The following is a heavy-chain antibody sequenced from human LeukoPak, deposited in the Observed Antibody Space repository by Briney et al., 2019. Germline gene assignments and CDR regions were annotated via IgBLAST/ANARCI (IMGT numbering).Heavy chain of an antibody. CDR3: AREQMDGDYDDYYYYYMDV. Sequence: SGGSLRLSCAASGFTFSSYSMNWVRQAPGKGLEWVSSISSSSSYIYYADSVKGRFTTSRDNAKNSLYLQMNSLRAEDTAVYYCAREQMDGDYDDYYYYYMDVWGKGTTVTISS. D-gene: IGHD4-17*01. J-gene: IGHJ6*03. CDR2: ISSSSSYI. V-gene: IGHV3-21*01. CDR1: GFTFSSYS.